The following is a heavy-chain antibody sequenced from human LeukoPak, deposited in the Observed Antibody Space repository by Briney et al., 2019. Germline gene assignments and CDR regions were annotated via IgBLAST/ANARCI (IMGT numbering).Heavy chain of an antibody. Sequence: PSETLSLTCAVYGGSFSGYYWSWLRQPPGKGLEWIGEINHSGSTNYNPSLKSRVTISVDTSKNQFSLKLSSVTAADTAVYYCARANGDYFYYYGMDVWGQGTTVTVSS. D-gene: IGHD4-17*01. V-gene: IGHV4-34*01. CDR2: INHSGST. CDR1: GGSFSGYY. J-gene: IGHJ6*02. CDR3: ARANGDYFYYYGMDV.